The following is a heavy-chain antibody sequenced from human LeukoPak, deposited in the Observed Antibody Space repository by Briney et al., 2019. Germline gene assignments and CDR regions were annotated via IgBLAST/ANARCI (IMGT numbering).Heavy chain of an antibody. CDR3: ARGRSAVAEKAETFDY. CDR2: INHSGST. D-gene: IGHD6-19*01. Sequence: SETLPLTCAVYGGSFSGYYWSWIRQPPGKGLEWVGEINHSGSTNYNPSLKSRVTISVDTSKNQFSLKLSSVTAADTAVYYCARGRSAVAEKAETFDYWGQGTLVTVSS. V-gene: IGHV4-34*01. J-gene: IGHJ4*02. CDR1: GGSFSGYY.